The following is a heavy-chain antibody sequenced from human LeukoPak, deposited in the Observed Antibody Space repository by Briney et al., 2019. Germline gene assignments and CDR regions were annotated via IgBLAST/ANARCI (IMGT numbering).Heavy chain of an antibody. D-gene: IGHD6-13*01. J-gene: IGHJ4*02. CDR2: IYTSGST. Sequence: SETLPLTCTVSGGSISSYYWSWIRQPAGKGLEWIGRIYTSGSTNYNPSLKSRVTISVDKSKNQFSLKLSSVTAADTAVHYCAREDSSSSDYWGQGTLVTVSS. CDR3: AREDSSSSDY. V-gene: IGHV4-4*07. CDR1: GGSISSYY.